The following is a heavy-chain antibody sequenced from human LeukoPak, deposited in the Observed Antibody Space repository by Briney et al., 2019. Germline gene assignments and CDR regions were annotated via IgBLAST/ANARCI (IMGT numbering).Heavy chain of an antibody. CDR1: GYSFTSYG. V-gene: IGHV1-18*01. D-gene: IGHD3-9*01. J-gene: IGHJ5*02. CDR3: ASGPYYDILTGYYMEWFDP. Sequence: ASVKVSRKASGYSFTSYGISWVRQAPGQGLEWMGWISAYNGNTNYAQKLQGRVTMTTDTSTSTAYMELRSLRSDDTAVYYCASGPYYDILTGYYMEWFDPWGQGTLVTVSS. CDR2: ISAYNGNT.